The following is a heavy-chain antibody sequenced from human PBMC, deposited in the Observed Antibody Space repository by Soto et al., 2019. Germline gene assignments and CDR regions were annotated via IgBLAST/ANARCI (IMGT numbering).Heavy chain of an antibody. CDR3: AREWSYRGNDF. Sequence: LSLTCTVSGGSISGHYWSWIRQSAGKGLEWIGRIYPSGSTDYNPSLNSRVTMSLDMSKNQFSLDLTSVTAADTAVYFCAREWSYRGNDFWGRGTLVTVSS. V-gene: IGHV4-4*07. J-gene: IGHJ4*02. CDR1: GGSISGHY. D-gene: IGHD5-12*01. CDR2: IYPSGST.